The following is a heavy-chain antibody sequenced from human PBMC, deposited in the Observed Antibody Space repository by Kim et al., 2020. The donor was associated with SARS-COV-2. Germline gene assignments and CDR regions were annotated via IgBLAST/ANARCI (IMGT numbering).Heavy chain of an antibody. D-gene: IGHD3-10*01. V-gene: IGHV3-33*06. CDR1: GFTFSSYG. J-gene: IGHJ6*02. CDR2: IWYDGSNK. Sequence: GGSLRLSCAASGFTFSSYGMHWVRQAPGKGLEWVAVIWYDGSNKYYADSVKGRFTISRDNSKNTLYLQMNSLRAEDTAVYYCAKARGFGESPSPGKYGMDVWGQGTTVTVSS. CDR3: AKARGFGESPSPGKYGMDV.